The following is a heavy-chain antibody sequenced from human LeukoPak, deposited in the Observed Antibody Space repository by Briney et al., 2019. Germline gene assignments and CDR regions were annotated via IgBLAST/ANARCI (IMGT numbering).Heavy chain of an antibody. D-gene: IGHD6-19*01. CDR3: ARDTDSSGLYRGFDY. J-gene: IGHJ4*02. V-gene: IGHV3-53*01. CDR2: IYSGGTT. CDR1: GFTVSNNY. Sequence: GGSLRLSSATSGFTVSNNYMSWVRQAPGKGLEWVSVIYSGGTTYYADSVKGRFTISRDNSKNTLYLQMNSLRAVDTAVYCCARDTDSSGLYRGFDYWGQGTLVTVSS.